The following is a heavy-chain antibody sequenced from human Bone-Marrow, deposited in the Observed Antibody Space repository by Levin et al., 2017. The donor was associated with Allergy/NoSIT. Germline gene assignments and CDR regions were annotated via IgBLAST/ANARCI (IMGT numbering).Heavy chain of an antibody. Sequence: PGESLKISCQTSGFTFIGYYIHWVRLAPGQGLQWMGRINPYNGDTSSAENFQGRVTLTRDTSIKTAYMELTRLTSDDTAVYYCARGGSPQVVDIGLLWGQGTPVTVSS. V-gene: IGHV1-2*06. CDR2: INPYNGDT. J-gene: IGHJ4*02. CDR1: GFTFIGYY. D-gene: IGHD6-6*01. CDR3: ARGGSPQVVDIGLL.